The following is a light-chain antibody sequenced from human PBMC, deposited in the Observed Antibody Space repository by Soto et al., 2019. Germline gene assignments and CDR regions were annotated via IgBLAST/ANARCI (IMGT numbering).Light chain of an antibody. V-gene: IGKV1-9*01. Sequence: DIQLTQSPSFLSASVGDRVTNTCRASQGISSYLAWYQQKPEKAPKLLIYAASTLQSGVPSRFSSSGSGTEFTLTIISLQPEDFATYYFQQLNSYPLTFGPGTKVDIK. CDR1: QGISSY. J-gene: IGKJ3*01. CDR2: AAS. CDR3: QQLNSYPLT.